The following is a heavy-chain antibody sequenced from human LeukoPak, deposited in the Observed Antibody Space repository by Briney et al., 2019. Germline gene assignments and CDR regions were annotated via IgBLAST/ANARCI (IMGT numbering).Heavy chain of an antibody. CDR1: GFTFSNYA. CDR2: ISYDGSSK. D-gene: IGHD1-7*01. Sequence: GGSLRLSCAASGFTFSNYAMHWVRQAPGKGLEWVAIISYDGSSKYYADSVKGRFTISRDNSKNTLYLQMNSLGPEDTAMYYCAKVRVVFNWNYAYYFAYWGQGTLVTVSS. J-gene: IGHJ4*02. CDR3: AKVRVVFNWNYAYYFAY. V-gene: IGHV3-30*18.